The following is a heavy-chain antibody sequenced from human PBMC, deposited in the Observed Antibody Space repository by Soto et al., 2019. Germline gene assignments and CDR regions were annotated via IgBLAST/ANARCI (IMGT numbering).Heavy chain of an antibody. CDR1: GFTFSSYG. CDR3: VRDDDNLDNGLDH. J-gene: IGHJ4*02. Sequence: QVQLVESGGGVVQPGGSLRLSCTASGFTFSSYGMHWVRQAPGKGLQWVAVIPHDGTYQYYLDSVKGRFTISRDNSKDTLYLQMNSSRVEATAVYYCVRDDDNLDNGLDHWGQGTLVTVSS. CDR2: IPHDGTYQ. V-gene: IGHV3-30*19. D-gene: IGHD1-1*01.